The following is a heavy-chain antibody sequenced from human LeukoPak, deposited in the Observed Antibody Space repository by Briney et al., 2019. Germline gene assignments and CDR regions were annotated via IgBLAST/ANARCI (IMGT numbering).Heavy chain of an antibody. J-gene: IGHJ4*02. V-gene: IGHV3-21*04. CDR3: AKGPRAATTPRDDY. CDR2: ISSSSSYI. CDR1: GFTFSSYS. Sequence: GGSLRLSCAASGFTFSSYSMNWVRQAPGKGLEWVSSISSSSSYIYYADSVKGRFTISRDNSKNTLYLQMNSLRAEDTAVYYCAKGPRAATTPRDDYWGQGTLVTVSS. D-gene: IGHD2-15*01.